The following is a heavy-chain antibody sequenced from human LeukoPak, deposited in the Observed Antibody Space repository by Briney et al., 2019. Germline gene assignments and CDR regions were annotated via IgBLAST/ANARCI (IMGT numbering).Heavy chain of an antibody. J-gene: IGHJ4*02. D-gene: IGHD2-2*01. CDR2: IYHSGST. CDR3: ARIYCSSTRCNGFVY. V-gene: IGHV4-30-2*01. CDR1: GGSISSGGYS. Sequence: PSQTLSPTCAVSGGSISSGGYSWSWIPQPPGKGLEWIGYIYHSGSTYYTPSLRSRVTISVDRSKNQSSLKLSSVTAADTAVYCCARIYCSSTRCNGFVYCGQRKLVTAS.